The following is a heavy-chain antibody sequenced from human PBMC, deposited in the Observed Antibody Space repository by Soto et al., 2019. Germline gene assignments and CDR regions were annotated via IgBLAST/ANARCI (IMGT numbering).Heavy chain of an antibody. D-gene: IGHD2-21*02. CDR1: GNTFTGYY. CDR2: VNPSGGHT. J-gene: IGHJ4*02. CDR3: ARGGHVVVVTAALDY. V-gene: IGHV1-46*01. Sequence: QVQLVQSGAEVKKPETSVKVSCKASGNTFTGYYIHWERQGPGQGLEWMGTVNPSGGHTTYAQHFLGRMTMTRNTSTSTLYMELTSLTSEDTAVYYCARGGHVVVVTAALDYWGQGTLVTVSS.